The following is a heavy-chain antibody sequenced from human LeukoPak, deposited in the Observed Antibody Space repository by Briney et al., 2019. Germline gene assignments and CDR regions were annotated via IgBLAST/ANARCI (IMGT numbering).Heavy chain of an antibody. D-gene: IGHD2-2*01. Sequence: PSETLSLTCAVSGYSISSGYYWGWIRQPPGKGLEWIGSIYHSGSTYYNPSLKSRVTISVDTSKNQFSLKLSSVTAADTAVYYCARQDIVVVPAAPKSGGEDFDIWGQGTVVTVSS. J-gene: IGHJ3*02. CDR3: ARQDIVVVPAAPKSGGEDFDI. V-gene: IGHV4-38-2*01. CDR1: GYSISSGYY. CDR2: IYHSGST.